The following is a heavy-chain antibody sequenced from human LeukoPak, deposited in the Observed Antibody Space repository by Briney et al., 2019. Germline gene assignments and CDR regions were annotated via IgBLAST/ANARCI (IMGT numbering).Heavy chain of an antibody. CDR3: ARVRNRALYYYGMDV. CDR1: GFTFSSYA. J-gene: IGHJ6*02. D-gene: IGHD1/OR15-1a*01. V-gene: IGHV3-30-3*01. Sequence: TGGSLRLSCAASGFTFSSYAMHWVRQAPGKGLEWVAVISYDGSNKYYADSVKGRFTISRDNSKNTLYLQMNSLRAEDTAVYYCARVRNRALYYYGMDVWGQGTTVTVSS. CDR2: ISYDGSNK.